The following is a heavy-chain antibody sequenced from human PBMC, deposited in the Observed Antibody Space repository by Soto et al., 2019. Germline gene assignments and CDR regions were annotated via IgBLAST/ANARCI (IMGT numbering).Heavy chain of an antibody. Sequence: LSLTCTVSGGSISSGDYYWSWIRQPPGKGLEWIGYIYYSGSTYYNPSLKSRVTISVDTSKNQFSLKLSSVTAADTAVYYCASLIVVVTNLYYFDYWGQGTLVTVSS. CDR3: ASLIVVVTNLYYFDY. V-gene: IGHV4-30-4*01. CDR1: GGSISSGDYY. D-gene: IGHD3-22*01. CDR2: IYYSGST. J-gene: IGHJ4*02.